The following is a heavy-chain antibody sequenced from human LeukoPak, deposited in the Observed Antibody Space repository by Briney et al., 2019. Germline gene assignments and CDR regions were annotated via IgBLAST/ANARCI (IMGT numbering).Heavy chain of an antibody. CDR1: GGTFSSYA. CDR2: IIPIFGTA. V-gene: IGHV1-69*05. J-gene: IGHJ6*03. CDR3: ARGYCSIISCYIGPEKSYCYYMDV. Sequence: SVKASCTASGGTFSSYAISWVRQAPGQGLEWMGGIIPIFGTANYAQKFQGRVTITTDESTSTTYMELSSLRSYAKAVYYCARGYCSIISCYIGPEKSYCYYMDVWGKGTTVTVSS. D-gene: IGHD2-2*02.